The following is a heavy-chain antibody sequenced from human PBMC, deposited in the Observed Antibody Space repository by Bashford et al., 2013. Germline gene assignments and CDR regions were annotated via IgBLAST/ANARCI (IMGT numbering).Heavy chain of an antibody. Sequence: VRQAPGKGLEWVGFLRSRAYGGTMEYAASVKGRFTISTDDSKRIAYLQMNSLQTDDTAVYYCTRDTYDSIWGNYRGPDSWGRGTLVTVSS. CDR3: TRDTYDSIWGNYRGPDS. CDR2: LRSRAYGGTM. J-gene: IGHJ5*01. D-gene: IGHD3-16*02. V-gene: IGHV3-49*02.